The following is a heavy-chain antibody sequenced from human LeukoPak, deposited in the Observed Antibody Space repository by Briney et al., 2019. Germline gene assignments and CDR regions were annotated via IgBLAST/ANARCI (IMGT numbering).Heavy chain of an antibody. J-gene: IGHJ3*02. CDR2: IYTSGST. CDR3: ARDRVVVVVAATGAFDI. D-gene: IGHD2-15*01. V-gene: IGHV4-4*07. CDR1: GGSISSYY. Sequence: SETLSLTCTVSGGSISSYYWSWLRQPAGKGLEWIGRIYTSGSTNYNPSLKSRVTMSVDTSKNQFSLKLSSVTAADTAVYYCARDRVVVVVAATGAFDIWGQGTMVTVSS.